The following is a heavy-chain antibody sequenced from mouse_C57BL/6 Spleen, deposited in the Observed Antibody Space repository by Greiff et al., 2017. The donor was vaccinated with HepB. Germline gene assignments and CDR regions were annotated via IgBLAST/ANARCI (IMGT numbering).Heavy chain of an antibody. CDR1: GYSFTGYF. V-gene: IGHV1-20*01. CDR3: ARGRDYDYAMDY. D-gene: IGHD2-4*01. CDR2: INPYNGDT. J-gene: IGHJ4*01. Sequence: DVKLQESGPELVKPGDSVKISCKASGYSFTGYFMNWVMQSHGKSLEWIGRINPYNGDTFYNQKFKGKATLTVDKSSSTAHMELRSLTSEDSAVYYCARGRDYDYAMDYWGQGTSVTVSS.